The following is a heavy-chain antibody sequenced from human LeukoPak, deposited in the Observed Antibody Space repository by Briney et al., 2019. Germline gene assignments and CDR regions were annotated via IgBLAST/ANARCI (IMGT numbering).Heavy chain of an antibody. Sequence: PSETLSLTCTVSGGSISSSSYYWGWIRQPPGKGLEWIGSIYYSGSTYYNPSLKSRVTISVDTSKNQFSLKLSSVTAADTAGYYCASLGRRDGYNYNYWGQGTLVTVSP. CDR1: GGSISSSSYY. J-gene: IGHJ4*02. V-gene: IGHV4-39*01. CDR2: IYYSGST. D-gene: IGHD5-24*01. CDR3: ASLGRRDGYNYNY.